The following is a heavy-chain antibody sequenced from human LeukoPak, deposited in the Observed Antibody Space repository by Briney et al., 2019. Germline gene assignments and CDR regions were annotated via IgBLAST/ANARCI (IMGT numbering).Heavy chain of an antibody. J-gene: IGHJ4*02. Sequence: GESLKISCKGSGYSFTSYWIGWVRQMPGKGLERMGIIYPGDSDTRYSPSFQGQVTISADKSISTAYLQWSSLKASDTAMYYCARKGYCSGGSCYYFDYWGQGTLVTVSS. V-gene: IGHV5-51*01. CDR1: GYSFTSYW. CDR3: ARKGYCSGGSCYYFDY. D-gene: IGHD2-15*01. CDR2: IYPGDSDT.